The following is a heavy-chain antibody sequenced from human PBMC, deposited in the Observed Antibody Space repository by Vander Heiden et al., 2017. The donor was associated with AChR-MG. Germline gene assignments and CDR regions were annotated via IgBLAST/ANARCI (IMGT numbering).Heavy chain of an antibody. CDR2: ISAYNGNT. CDR1: GYTFTSYG. V-gene: IGHV1-18*01. CDR3: ARDTLSMVRGVASSDY. J-gene: IGHJ4*02. D-gene: IGHD3-10*01. Sequence: VQLVQSGAEVKKPGASVKVSCKASGYTFTSYGISGVRQAPGQGLEWMGWISAYNGNTNYAQKHQGRVTMTTDTSTSTAYMELRSLRSDDTAVYYCARDTLSMVRGVASSDYWGQGTLVTVSS.